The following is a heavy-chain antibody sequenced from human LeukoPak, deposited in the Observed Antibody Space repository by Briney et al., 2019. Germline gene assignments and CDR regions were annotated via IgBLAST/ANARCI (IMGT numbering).Heavy chain of an antibody. Sequence: GASVKVSCKASGGTFSSYAISWVRQAPGQGLAWMGGIIPIFGTANYAQKFQGRVTITADESTSTAYMELSSLRSEDTAVYYCARGPIRLGELSSYFDYWGQGTLVTVSS. V-gene: IGHV1-69*13. J-gene: IGHJ4*02. D-gene: IGHD3-16*02. CDR3: ARGPIRLGELSSYFDY. CDR1: GGTFSSYA. CDR2: IIPIFGTA.